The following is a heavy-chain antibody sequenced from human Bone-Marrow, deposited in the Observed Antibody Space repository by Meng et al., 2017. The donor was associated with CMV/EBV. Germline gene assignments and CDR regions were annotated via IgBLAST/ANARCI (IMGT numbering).Heavy chain of an antibody. CDR1: GGSISSSSYY. J-gene: IGHJ4*02. Sequence: SETLSLTCTVSGGSISSSSYYWGWVRQPPGKGLEWIGSIYHSGSTYYNPSLKSRVTISVDTSKNQFSLKLSSVTAADTAVYYCARAIFDYWGQGTLVTVSS. CDR2: IYHSGST. D-gene: IGHD2-2*02. CDR3: ARAIFDY. V-gene: IGHV4-39*07.